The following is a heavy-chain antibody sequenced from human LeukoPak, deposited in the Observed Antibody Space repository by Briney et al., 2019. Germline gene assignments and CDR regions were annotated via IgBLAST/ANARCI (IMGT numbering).Heavy chain of an antibody. Sequence: ASVKVSCKASGYSLTTYYIHWVRQAPGQGLERIGIINPSSGSTSYAQKFQGRVTMTRDTSTSTAYMELRSLRSDDTAVYYCARVAPLWSGYYTEGYFDYWGQGTLVTVSS. CDR3: ARVAPLWSGYYTEGYFDY. D-gene: IGHD3-3*01. V-gene: IGHV1-46*01. CDR2: INPSSGST. CDR1: GYSLTTYY. J-gene: IGHJ4*02.